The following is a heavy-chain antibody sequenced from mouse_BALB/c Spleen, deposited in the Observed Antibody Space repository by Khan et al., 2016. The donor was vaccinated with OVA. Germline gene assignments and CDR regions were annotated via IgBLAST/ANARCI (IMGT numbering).Heavy chain of an antibody. CDR3: TRRPGYFDV. Sequence: EVELVESGGGLVKPGGSLKLSCTASGFAFSSYDMSWVRQTPEKRLEWVAYISSGGDSTYSPDTVKGRFTISRDNANNTLYLQMNSLKSEDTAIYYCTRRPGYFDVWGVGTTVTVSS. CDR2: ISSGGDST. CDR1: GFAFSSYD. V-gene: IGHV5-12-1*01. J-gene: IGHJ1*01.